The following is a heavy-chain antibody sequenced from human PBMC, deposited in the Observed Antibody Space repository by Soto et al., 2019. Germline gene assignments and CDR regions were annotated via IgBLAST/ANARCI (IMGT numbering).Heavy chain of an antibody. CDR1: GVSIHNSHSF. CDR2: VYHSGGS. D-gene: IGHD2-15*01. V-gene: IGHV4-39*02. Sequence: LSLTCAVSGVSIHNSHSFWGWIRQPPGKGLEFIGSVYHSGGSYYNPSLKGRVTISVDTSNNQISLRVNSVTAADTAVYYCGRVVEGATRHTDSDSWGQGMLVTVSS. CDR3: GRVVEGATRHTDSDS. J-gene: IGHJ5*02.